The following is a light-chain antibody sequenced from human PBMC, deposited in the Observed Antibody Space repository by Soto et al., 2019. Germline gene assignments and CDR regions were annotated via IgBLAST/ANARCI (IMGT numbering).Light chain of an antibody. CDR3: SSYTSSTLVI. CDR2: SHN. Sequence: QSVLTQPPSVSGAPGQRVTISCTGSTSNIGAGYDVHWYQQLPGAAPRLLISSHNNRPSGVPDRFFGSKSGTSASLTIIGLQAEDEGDYYCSSYTSSTLVIFGGGTKLTVL. CDR1: TSNIGAGYD. V-gene: IGLV1-40*01. J-gene: IGLJ2*01.